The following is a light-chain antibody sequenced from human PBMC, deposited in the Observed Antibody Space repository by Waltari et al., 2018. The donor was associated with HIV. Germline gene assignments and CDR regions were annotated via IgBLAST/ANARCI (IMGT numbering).Light chain of an antibody. Sequence: DIAMSQSPDSLAVSLGERATIHCRSSRSLLYSSSNKNSLAWYQHKPGQPPELLIYWASTRDSGVPDRFSGSGSGTDFTITISSLQAEDGAVYYCQQYYSTPYTFGLGTKLEIK. CDR1: RSLLYSSSNKNS. CDR2: WAS. J-gene: IGKJ2*01. CDR3: QQYYSTPYT. V-gene: IGKV4-1*01.